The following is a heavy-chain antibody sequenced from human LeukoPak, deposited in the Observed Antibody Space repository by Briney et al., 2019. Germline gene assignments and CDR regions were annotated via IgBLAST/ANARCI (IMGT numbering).Heavy chain of an antibody. CDR1: GFSLSTSRVG. CDR3: ARTLTGTTDY. J-gene: IGHJ4*02. D-gene: IGHD1-7*01. V-gene: IGHV2-5*02. CDR2: IYWDDDK. Sequence: ESGPTLVNPTQTLTLTCAFSGFSLSTSRVGVGWIRQPPGKALEWLALIYWDDDKRYTPSLKSRLTITKDTPKNQVVLTMTNMDPVDTATYYRARTLTGTTDYWGQGTLVTVSS.